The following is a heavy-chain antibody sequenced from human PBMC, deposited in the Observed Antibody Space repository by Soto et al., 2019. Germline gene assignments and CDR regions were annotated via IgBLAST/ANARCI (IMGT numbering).Heavy chain of an antibody. CDR3: ARHSSSWYAWFDP. V-gene: IGHV3-66*04. Sequence: EVQLVESGGGLVEPGGSLRLSCAASGFTVSSNYMSWVRQAPGKGLEWVSVIYSGGSTYYADSVKGRFTISRDDSKNTLYLQMNSLSAEDTAVYYCARHSSSWYAWFDPWGQGTLVTVSS. CDR1: GFTVSSNY. D-gene: IGHD6-13*01. J-gene: IGHJ5*02. CDR2: IYSGGST.